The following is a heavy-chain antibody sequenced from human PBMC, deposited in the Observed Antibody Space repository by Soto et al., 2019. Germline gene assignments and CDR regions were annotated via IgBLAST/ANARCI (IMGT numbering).Heavy chain of an antibody. Sequence: SSETLSLTCTVSGGSISSGDYYWSWIRQPPGKGLEWIGYIYYSGSTYYNPSLKSRVTIPVDTSKNQFSLKLSSVTAADTAVYYCARDKITGLFDYWGQGTLVTVSS. V-gene: IGHV4-30-4*01. CDR3: ARDKITGLFDY. CDR2: IYYSGST. J-gene: IGHJ4*02. D-gene: IGHD2-8*02. CDR1: GGSISSGDYY.